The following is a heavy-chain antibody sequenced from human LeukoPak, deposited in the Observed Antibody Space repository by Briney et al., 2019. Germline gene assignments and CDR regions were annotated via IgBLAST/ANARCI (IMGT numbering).Heavy chain of an antibody. D-gene: IGHD6-13*01. CDR3: AREGNSWYDY. Sequence: GGSLRLSCAASGFTFTTYTMHWLRQAPGKGLEWVSSISSRSSHIDYTDSVKGRFIISRDNAKNTLYLQMNSLRAEDTAVYYCAREGNSWYDYWGQGTLVTVSS. V-gene: IGHV3-21*01. CDR1: GFTFTTYT. CDR2: ISSRSSHI. J-gene: IGHJ4*02.